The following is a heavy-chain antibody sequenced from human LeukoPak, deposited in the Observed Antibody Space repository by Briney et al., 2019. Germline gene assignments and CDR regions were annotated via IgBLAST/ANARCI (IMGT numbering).Heavy chain of an antibody. D-gene: IGHD6-13*01. CDR2: INHSGST. Sequence: SETLSLTCTVSGYSISRGYYWGWIRQPPGKGLEWIGEINHSGSTNYNPSLKSRVTISVDTSKNQFSLKLSSVTAADTAVYYCARVIAAAAPQGVGQWLVRDYWGQGTLVTVSS. V-gene: IGHV4-38-2*02. CDR3: ARVIAAAAPQGVGQWLVRDY. CDR1: GYSISRGYY. J-gene: IGHJ4*02.